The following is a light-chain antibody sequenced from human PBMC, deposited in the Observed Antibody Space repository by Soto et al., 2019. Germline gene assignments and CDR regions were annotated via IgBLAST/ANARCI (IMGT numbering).Light chain of an antibody. CDR3: QQYGSSPLT. J-gene: IGKJ4*01. Sequence: EIVLPPSPGTLYLSPGERATLSCRASQSVISSYLAWYQHKPGQAPRLLLYGASSRATGIPDRFSASGSGTDFTLTLSRLEPDDFAGYYCQQYGSSPLTVGGGTKVEIK. V-gene: IGKV3-20*01. CDR2: GAS. CDR1: QSVISSY.